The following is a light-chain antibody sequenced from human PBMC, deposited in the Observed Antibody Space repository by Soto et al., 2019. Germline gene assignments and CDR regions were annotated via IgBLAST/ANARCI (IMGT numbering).Light chain of an antibody. Sequence: AIQMPPSPSSVSASVAHRLPITCRASQGIRNDLGWYQQKPGKAPKLLIYAASSLQSGVPSRFSGSGSGTDFTLTISSLQPEDFATYYCHQYSSHSPVGQVGKVAIK. CDR2: AAS. CDR3: HQYSSHSP. J-gene: IGKJ1*01. CDR1: QGIRND. V-gene: IGKV1-6*01.